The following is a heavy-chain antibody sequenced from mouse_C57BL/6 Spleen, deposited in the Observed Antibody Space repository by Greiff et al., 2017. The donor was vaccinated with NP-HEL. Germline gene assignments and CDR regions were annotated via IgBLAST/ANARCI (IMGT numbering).Heavy chain of an antibody. V-gene: IGHV1-81*01. CDR1: GYTFTSYG. J-gene: IGHJ4*01. CDR2: IYPRSGNT. D-gene: IGHD2-3*01. Sequence: VQLVESGAELARPGASVKLSCKASGYTFTSYGISWVKQRTGQGLEWIGEIYPRSGNTYYNEKFKGKATLTADKSSSTAYMELRSLTSEDSAVYFGARREGDGCYVDYAMDYWGQGTSVTVSS. CDR3: ARREGDGCYVDYAMDY.